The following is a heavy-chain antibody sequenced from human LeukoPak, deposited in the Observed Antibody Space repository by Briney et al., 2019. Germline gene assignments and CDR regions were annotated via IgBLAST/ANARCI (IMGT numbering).Heavy chain of an antibody. V-gene: IGHV4-34*01. Sequence: PSETLSLTCAVYGGSFSGYYWSWIRQPPGRGLEWIGEINHSGSTNYNPSLKSRVTISVDTSKNQFSLKLSSVTAADTAVYYCARGGSAYYDILTGYFYRGQGTLVTVSS. CDR3: ARGGSAYYDILTGYFY. CDR1: GGSFSGYY. D-gene: IGHD3-9*01. J-gene: IGHJ4*02. CDR2: INHSGST.